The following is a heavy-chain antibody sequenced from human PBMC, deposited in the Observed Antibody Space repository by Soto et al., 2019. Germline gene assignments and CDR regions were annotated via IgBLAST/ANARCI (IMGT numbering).Heavy chain of an antibody. J-gene: IGHJ4*02. D-gene: IGHD6-13*01. CDR3: ARYRREAVAGYTLDN. CDR2: VYNSGST. Sequence: SETLSLTCTVSGGSISSNYWTWIRQPPGKGLEWIGYVYNSGSTNYNPSLKSRVTISEDTTKSQFSLKVNSMTAADTAVYYCARYRREAVAGYTLDNWGQGILVTVSS. CDR1: GGSISSNY. V-gene: IGHV4-59*01.